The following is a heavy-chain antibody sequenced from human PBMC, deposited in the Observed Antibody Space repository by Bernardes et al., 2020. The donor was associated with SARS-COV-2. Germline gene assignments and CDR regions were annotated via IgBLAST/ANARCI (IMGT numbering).Heavy chain of an antibody. D-gene: IGHD3-16*02. CDR1: GYTFTGYY. CDR2: INPNSGGT. J-gene: IGHJ6*02. V-gene: IGHV1-2*04. CDR3: ARAGGNYRLYYYGMDV. Sequence: ASVQVSCKASGYTFTGYYMHWVRQAPGQGLEWMGWINPNSGGTNYAQKFQGWVTMTRDTSISTAYMELSRLRSDDTAVYYCARAGGNYRLYYYGMDVWGQGTTVTVSS.